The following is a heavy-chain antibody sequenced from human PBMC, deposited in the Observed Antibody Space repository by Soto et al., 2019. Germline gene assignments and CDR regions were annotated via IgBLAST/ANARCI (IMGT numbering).Heavy chain of an antibody. CDR1: GFTFSSYW. V-gene: IGHV3-7*01. J-gene: IGHJ4*02. D-gene: IGHD5-12*01. CDR2: IEQDGSEK. CDR3: ASVRGYSGYDSFDY. Sequence: GGSLRLSCAASGFTFSSYWMSWVRQAPGKGLEWVANIEQDGSEKYYVDSVKGRFTISRDNAKNSLYLQMNSLRAEDTAVYYCASVRGYSGYDSFDYWGQGTLVTVSS.